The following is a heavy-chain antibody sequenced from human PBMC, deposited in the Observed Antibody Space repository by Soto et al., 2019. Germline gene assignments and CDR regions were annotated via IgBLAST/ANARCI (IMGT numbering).Heavy chain of an antibody. V-gene: IGHV4-31*04. CDR2: IYNSETT. Sequence: QVRLQESGPGLVKPSQTLSQTCTVSGASITSGHYYWTWIRQLPGKGLEWIGSIYNSETTHYNPSLTSRLTISIDTSAYQFSLKLSSVTAADTAIYYCALALGPTTGLDYWGQGTLITVSA. CDR3: ALALGPTTGLDY. D-gene: IGHD1-26*01. J-gene: IGHJ4*02. CDR1: GASITSGHYY.